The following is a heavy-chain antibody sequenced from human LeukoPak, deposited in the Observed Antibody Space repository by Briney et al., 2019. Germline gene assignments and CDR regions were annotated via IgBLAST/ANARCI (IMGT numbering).Heavy chain of an antibody. V-gene: IGHV3-23*01. J-gene: IGHJ5*02. CDR1: AFTFSNYA. D-gene: IGHD3-10*01. CDR2: ISSSGDTT. Sequence: PGGSLRLSCAASAFTFSNYAMSWIRQAPGKGLQWVSCISSSGDTTYYADSVKGRFTISRDTSKSTVYLQMNSLRADDTAVYYCAKEPFTSGSNWFDPWGQGTLVVVSS. CDR3: AKEPFTSGSNWFDP.